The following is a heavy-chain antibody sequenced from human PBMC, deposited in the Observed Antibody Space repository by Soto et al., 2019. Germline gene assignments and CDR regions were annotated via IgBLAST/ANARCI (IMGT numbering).Heavy chain of an antibody. V-gene: IGHV5-10-1*01. CDR1: GYRFTSYW. J-gene: IGHJ4*02. CDR3: ARHHTSSWYSEY. Sequence: GESLKISCKGSGYRFTSYWISWVRQMPGKGLEWMGMIDPSDSNTNYSPSFQGHVTISGDKSMSSAYLQWSSLKASDTGMYYCARHHTSSWYSEYWGQGTQVTVSS. D-gene: IGHD6-13*01. CDR2: IDPSDSNT.